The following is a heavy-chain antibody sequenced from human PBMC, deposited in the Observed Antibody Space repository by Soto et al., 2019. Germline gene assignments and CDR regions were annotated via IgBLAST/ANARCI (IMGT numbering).Heavy chain of an antibody. Sequence: GASLRLSCACSGFTFSSDAMSWVRQAPGKGLEWVSAIIGSGGSTYYADSEKGRFTISRDNSKNTLYLQMNSLRAEDTAVYYCANLYSSSWYFDYWGQGTLVTVSS. CDR2: IIGSGGST. CDR1: GFTFSSDA. V-gene: IGHV3-23*01. D-gene: IGHD6-13*01. CDR3: ANLYSSSWYFDY. J-gene: IGHJ4*02.